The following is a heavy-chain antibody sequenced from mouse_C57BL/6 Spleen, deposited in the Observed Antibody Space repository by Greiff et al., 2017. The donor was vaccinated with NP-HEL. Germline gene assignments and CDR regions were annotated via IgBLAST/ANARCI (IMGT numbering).Heavy chain of an antibody. CDR2: IDPSDSYT. CDR3: ARHLYAMDY. CDR1: GYTFTSYW. Sequence: QVQLQQPGAELVMPGASVKLSCKASGYTFTSYWMHWVKQRPGQGLAWIGEIDPSDSYTNYNQKFKGKSTLTVDKSSSTAYMQLSSLTSEDSAVYYCARHLYAMDYWGQGTSDTVSS. V-gene: IGHV1-69*01. J-gene: IGHJ4*01.